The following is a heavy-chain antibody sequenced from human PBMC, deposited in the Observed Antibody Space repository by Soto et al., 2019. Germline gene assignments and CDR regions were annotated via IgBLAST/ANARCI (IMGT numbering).Heavy chain of an antibody. J-gene: IGHJ3*02. D-gene: IGHD6-13*01. CDR1: GYTFTSYA. CDR3: ACVHSSSWYVGAFDI. CDR2: INAGNGNT. Sequence: ASVKVSCKASGYTFTSYAMHWVRQAPGQRLEWMGWINAGNGNTKYSQKFQGRVTITRDTSASTAYMELSSLRSEDTAVYYCACVHSSSWYVGAFDIWGQGTMVTVSS. V-gene: IGHV1-3*01.